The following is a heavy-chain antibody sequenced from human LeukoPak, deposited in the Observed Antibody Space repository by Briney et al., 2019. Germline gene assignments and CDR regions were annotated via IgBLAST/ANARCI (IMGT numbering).Heavy chain of an antibody. Sequence: GGSLRLSCAASGFTFSSYSMNWVRQAPGKGLEWVSSISSSSSYIYYADSVKGRFTISRDNAKNSLYLQMNSLRAEDTAVYYCARGPDIGIRYNWNYVRYWGQGTLVTVSS. J-gene: IGHJ4*02. CDR3: ARGPDIGIRYNWNYVRY. V-gene: IGHV3-21*01. D-gene: IGHD1-7*01. CDR2: ISSSSSYI. CDR1: GFTFSSYS.